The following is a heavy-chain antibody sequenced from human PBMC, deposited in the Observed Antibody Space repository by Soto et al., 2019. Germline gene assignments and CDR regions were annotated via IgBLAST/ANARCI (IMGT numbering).Heavy chain of an antibody. CDR2: IYYRGNA. J-gene: IGHJ4*02. D-gene: IGHD3-9*01. CDR3: ARLEGLATISYTFDV. CDR1: DDSINSDKYY. V-gene: IGHV4-39*01. Sequence: QLQLQESGPGLVKPSETLSLTCSVSDDSINSDKYYWGWIRQPPGKGLEWIGSIYYRGNAYYNPTLPIQGTISIDMSKCKYSLTLNSVTVADSAVYFCARLEGLATISYTFDVWGPGALVTVSS.